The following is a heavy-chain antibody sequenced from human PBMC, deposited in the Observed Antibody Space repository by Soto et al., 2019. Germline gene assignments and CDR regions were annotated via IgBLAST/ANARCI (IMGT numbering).Heavy chain of an antibody. CDR3: AKNSGWYQSFDC. Sequence: ASVKVSCKASGYTFTSYGISWVRQAPGQGLEWMGWISAYNGNTNYAQKLQGRVTMTTDTSTSTAYMELSSLRPDDAAVYYCAKNSGWYQSFDCWGQGALVTVSS. J-gene: IGHJ4*02. CDR2: ISAYNGNT. CDR1: GYTFTSYG. V-gene: IGHV1-18*01. D-gene: IGHD6-19*01.